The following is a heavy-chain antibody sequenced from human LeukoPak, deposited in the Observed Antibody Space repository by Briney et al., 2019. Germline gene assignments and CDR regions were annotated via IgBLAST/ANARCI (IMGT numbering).Heavy chain of an antibody. CDR3: AKDLSLGAYFDWSPLGY. Sequence: GGSLRLSCAASGFTFSSYAMSWVRQAPGKGLEWVSAISGSGGSTYYADSVKGRFTISRDNSKNTLYLQMNSLRAEDTAVYYCAKDLSLGAYFDWSPLGYWGQGTLVTVSS. J-gene: IGHJ4*02. CDR2: ISGSGGST. V-gene: IGHV3-23*01. CDR1: GFTFSSYA. D-gene: IGHD3-9*01.